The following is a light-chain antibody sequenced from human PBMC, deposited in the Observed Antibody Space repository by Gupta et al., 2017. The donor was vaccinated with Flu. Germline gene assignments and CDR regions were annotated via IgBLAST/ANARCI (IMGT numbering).Light chain of an antibody. Sequence: EVVLTQSPGTLSLSPGDRATLSCRASQTLNNDFLAWYQQRPGQAPRLVIYDASRRAAGIPDRFSGSGSGTDFSLTISRLEPEDFAEYYCQQYARSPWTFGQGTTVESK. V-gene: IGKV3-20*01. J-gene: IGKJ1*01. CDR1: QTLNNDF. CDR2: DAS. CDR3: QQYARSPWT.